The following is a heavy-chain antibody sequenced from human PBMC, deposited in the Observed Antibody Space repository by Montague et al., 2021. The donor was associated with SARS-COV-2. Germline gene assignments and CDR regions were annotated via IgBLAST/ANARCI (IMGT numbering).Heavy chain of an antibody. Sequence: SETLSLTCTVSGDSINNYYWSWIRQPPGKELEWIGYINYSGSTNYNTPLGTRVIISVDPAKNQFSLQMGSVTAAATAVYYWAREDRWNGFDPWGQGTLVIVSS. J-gene: IGHJ5*02. CDR3: AREDRWNGFDP. V-gene: IGHV4-59*12. CDR1: GDSINNYY. CDR2: INYSGST. D-gene: IGHD5-24*01.